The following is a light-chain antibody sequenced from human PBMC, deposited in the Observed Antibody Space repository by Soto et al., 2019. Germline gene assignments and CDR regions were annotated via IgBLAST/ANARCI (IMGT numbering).Light chain of an antibody. CDR3: SSYAGSNNYV. V-gene: IGLV2-8*01. Sequence: QSALTQPPSASGSPGQSVTISCTGTSSDVGGYNYVSWYQQHPGKAPKLMIYEVSKRPSGVPDRFSGSKSGNTASLTCSGLQAEDEADYYCSSYAGSNNYVFGTGTKLTVL. CDR1: SSDVGGYNY. CDR2: EVS. J-gene: IGLJ1*01.